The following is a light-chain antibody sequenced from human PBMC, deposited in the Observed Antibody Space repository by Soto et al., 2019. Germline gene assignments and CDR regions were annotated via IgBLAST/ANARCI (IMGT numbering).Light chain of an antibody. V-gene: IGLV2-8*01. Sequence: QSVLTQPPSASGSPGQSVTISCTGTSSDVGGYNYVSWYQQHPGKAPKLMIYEVSKRPSGVPDRFSGSKSGNTASLTVFGLQAEDEADYYCSSYAGSDYVFGTGTKVTVL. CDR1: SSDVGGYNY. J-gene: IGLJ1*01. CDR3: SSYAGSDYV. CDR2: EVS.